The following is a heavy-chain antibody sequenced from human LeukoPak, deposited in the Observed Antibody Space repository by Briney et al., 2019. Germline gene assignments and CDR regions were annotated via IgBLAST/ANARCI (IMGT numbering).Heavy chain of an antibody. Sequence: SETLSLTCTVSGGSISSGSYYWSWLRQPAGKGLEWIGRIYTSGSTNYNPSLKSRVTISVDTSKNQFSLKLSSVTAADTAVYYCARARSDIVVVPAALAFDIWGQGTMATVSS. J-gene: IGHJ3*02. CDR3: ARARSDIVVVPAALAFDI. CDR2: IYTSGST. D-gene: IGHD2-2*01. CDR1: GGSISSGSYY. V-gene: IGHV4-61*02.